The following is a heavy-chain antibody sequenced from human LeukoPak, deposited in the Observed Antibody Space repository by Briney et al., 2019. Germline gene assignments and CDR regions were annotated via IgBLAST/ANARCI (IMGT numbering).Heavy chain of an antibody. Sequence: GRSLRLSCAASGFVFSTYAMHWVRQAPGKGLEYVSVISSNGGTTYYANSVKGRFTISRDNSKNTLYLQMGSLRAEDVAVYYCARGGDRGYSYGYYFDYWGQGTLVTVSS. CDR1: GFVFSTYA. V-gene: IGHV3-64*01. CDR2: ISSNGGTT. J-gene: IGHJ4*02. CDR3: ARGGDRGYSYGYYFDY. D-gene: IGHD5-18*01.